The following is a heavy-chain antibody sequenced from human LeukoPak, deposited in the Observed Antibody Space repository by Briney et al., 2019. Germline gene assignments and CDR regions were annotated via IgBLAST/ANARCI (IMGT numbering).Heavy chain of an antibody. J-gene: IGHJ5*02. CDR1: GYSISSGYY. V-gene: IGHV4-38-2*02. CDR3: ARVTARLGWFDP. D-gene: IGHD2-21*02. CDR2: IYHSGTT. Sequence: SETPSLTCTVSGYSISSGYYWGWIRQPPGKGLEWIGSIYHSGTTYYNPSLKSRVTISVDTSKNQFSLKLRSVTAADTAVYYCARVTARLGWFDPWGQGTLVTVSS.